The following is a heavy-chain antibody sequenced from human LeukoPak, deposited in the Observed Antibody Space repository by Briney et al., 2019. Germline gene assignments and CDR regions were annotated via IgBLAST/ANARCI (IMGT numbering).Heavy chain of an antibody. D-gene: IGHD3-3*01. CDR3: AGGYYDFWSGRFDY. Sequence: PSQTLSLTCAVSGGSISSGGYSWSWIWQPPGKGLEWIGYIYHSGSTYYNPSLKSRVTISVDRSKNQFSLKLSSVTAADTAVYYCAGGYYDFWSGRFDYWGQGTLVTVSS. CDR2: IYHSGST. V-gene: IGHV4-30-2*01. CDR1: GGSISSGGYS. J-gene: IGHJ4*02.